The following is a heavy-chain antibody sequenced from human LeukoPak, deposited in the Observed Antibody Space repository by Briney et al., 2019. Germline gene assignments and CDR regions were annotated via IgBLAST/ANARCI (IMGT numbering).Heavy chain of an antibody. V-gene: IGHV3-53*01. J-gene: IGHJ4*02. Sequence: GGALRLSRAASGYTLRHNYMSSVGQAPRTGLEWVSVIYSGVSTYYPDSVKGRFTTSRDNSKNTLYLQMNSLRAEDTAVYYCASGYYDSSGYYHDYWGQGTLVTVSS. CDR1: GYTLRHNY. CDR2: IYSGVST. D-gene: IGHD3-22*01. CDR3: ASGYYDSSGYYHDY.